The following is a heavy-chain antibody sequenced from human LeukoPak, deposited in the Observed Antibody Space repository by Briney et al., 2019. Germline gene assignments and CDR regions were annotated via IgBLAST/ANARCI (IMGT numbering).Heavy chain of an antibody. J-gene: IGHJ4*02. V-gene: IGHV3-30*04. CDR1: GFTFSSYA. CDR3: AKDRRWPHPNFDY. CDR2: ISYDGSNK. D-gene: IGHD2-15*01. Sequence: PGRSLRLSCAASGFTFSSYAMHWVRQAPGKGLEWVAVISYDGSNKYYADSVKGRFTISRDNSKNTLYLQMNSLRAEDTAVYYCAKDRRWPHPNFDYWGQGTLVTVSS.